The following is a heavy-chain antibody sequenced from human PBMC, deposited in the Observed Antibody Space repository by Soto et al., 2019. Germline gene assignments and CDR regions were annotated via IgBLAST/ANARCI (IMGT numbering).Heavy chain of an antibody. V-gene: IGHV3-21*01. CDR3: ARSRYFGDVSCYDL. D-gene: IGHD2-15*01. J-gene: IGHJ4*01. CDR2: ISPTSDYI. CDR1: GFTPRPYS. Sequence: GGSLGLSCAASGFTPRPYSMNWVRQAPGEGLEWVSSISPTSDYIFYADSVKGRFTIARDNAKNSVYLQVDSLRAEDTAVYCARSRYFGDVSCYDLWGHGTLVTVSS.